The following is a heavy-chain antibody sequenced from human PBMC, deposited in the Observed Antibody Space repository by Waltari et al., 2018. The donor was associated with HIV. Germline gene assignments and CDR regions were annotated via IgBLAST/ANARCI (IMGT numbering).Heavy chain of an antibody. V-gene: IGHV1-18*01. Sequence: QVQLVQSGGEVKKPGASVKVSCKPSGYPLNTYAISWVRQAPGRGLEWVGWISAYNGKTNYAQKFQGRVTMTTNTSTTTAYLELRSLRSDDTAVYYWASGYTYGYEIFDYWGQGTLVTVSS. CDR3: ASGYTYGYEIFDY. CDR1: GYPLNTYA. D-gene: IGHD5-18*01. J-gene: IGHJ4*02. CDR2: ISAYNGKT.